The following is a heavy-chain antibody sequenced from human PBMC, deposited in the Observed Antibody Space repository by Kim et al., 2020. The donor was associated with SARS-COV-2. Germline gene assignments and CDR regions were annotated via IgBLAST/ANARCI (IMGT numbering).Heavy chain of an antibody. V-gene: IGHV1-18*04. CDR1: GYTFTSYG. J-gene: IGHJ6*02. Sequence: ASVKVSCKASGYTFTSYGISWVRQAPGQGLEWMGWISAYNGNTNYAQKLQGRVTMTTDTSTSTAYMELRSLRSDDTAVYYCASTPMVRGVLDYYGMDVWGQGTTVTVSS. CDR2: ISAYNGNT. D-gene: IGHD3-10*01. CDR3: ASTPMVRGVLDYYGMDV.